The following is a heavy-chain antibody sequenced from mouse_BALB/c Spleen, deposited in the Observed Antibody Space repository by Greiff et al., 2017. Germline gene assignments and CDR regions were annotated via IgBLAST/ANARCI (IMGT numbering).Heavy chain of an antibody. J-gene: IGHJ3*01. D-gene: IGHD1-1*01. V-gene: IGHV5-4*02. Sequence: DVKLVESGGGLVKPGGSLKLSCAASGFTFSDYYMYWVRQTPEKRLEWVATISDGGSYTYYPDSVKGRFTISRDNAKNNLYLQMSSLKSEDTAMYYCARGSSSFAYWGQGTLVTVSA. CDR1: GFTFSDYY. CDR2: ISDGGSYT. CDR3: ARGSSSFAY.